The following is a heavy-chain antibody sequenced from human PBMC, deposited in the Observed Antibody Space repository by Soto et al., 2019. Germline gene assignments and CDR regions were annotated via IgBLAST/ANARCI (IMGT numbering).Heavy chain of an antibody. J-gene: IGHJ4*02. CDR3: AKRPETGFSPFDY. Sequence: EMQLMESGGGLVQPGGSLRLSCAASGFIFSTYAMSWVRQAPGRGLEWVSAISGNGRSLYYADSMKGRFTISRDNPSNTLYLHLNSLSAEDTAVYYCAKRPETGFSPFDYWGQGILVTVSS. D-gene: IGHD3-9*01. CDR2: ISGNGRSL. V-gene: IGHV3-23*01. CDR1: GFIFSTYA.